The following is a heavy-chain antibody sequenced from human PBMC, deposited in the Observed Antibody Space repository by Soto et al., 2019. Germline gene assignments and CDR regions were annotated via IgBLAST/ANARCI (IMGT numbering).Heavy chain of an antibody. J-gene: IGHJ6*02. CDR3: ARTLNARYYFYGMDV. CDR2: IYYSGST. V-gene: IGHV4-59*01. Sequence: QVQLQESGPGLVKPSETLSLTCTVSGGSMSSYYWSWIRQTPGKGLEWIGYIYYSGSTNYNPSLKSRVTISLDMSKNQFSLKLSSVTAADTAVYYCARTLNARYYFYGMDVWGQGTTVTVSS. CDR1: GGSMSSYY.